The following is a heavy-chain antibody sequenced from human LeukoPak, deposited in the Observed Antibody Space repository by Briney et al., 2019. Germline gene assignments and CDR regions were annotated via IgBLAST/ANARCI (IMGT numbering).Heavy chain of an antibody. CDR3: AKGGGWSAY. CDR1: GGSISSDY. CDR2: SHYSGNT. Sequence: SETLSLTCTVSGGSISSDYWSWIRQPPGKGLEWIGYSHYSGNTNYNPPLNSRVSISVDMSKNQFSLRLSSVIAADTAVYYCAKGGGWSAYWGQGTLVTVSS. V-gene: IGHV4-59*01. D-gene: IGHD6-19*01. J-gene: IGHJ4*02.